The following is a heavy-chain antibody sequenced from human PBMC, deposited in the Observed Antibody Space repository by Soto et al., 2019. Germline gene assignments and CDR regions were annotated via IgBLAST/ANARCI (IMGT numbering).Heavy chain of an antibody. Sequence: EVQLVESGGVVVQPGGSLRLSCAASGFTFDDYTMHWVRQAPGKGMEWVSLISWDGGSTYYADSVKGRFTISRDNSENSLYLQMNSLRTEDTALYYCAKDIFRYYYYGMDVWGQGTTVTVSS. V-gene: IGHV3-43*01. CDR2: ISWDGGST. J-gene: IGHJ6*02. CDR3: AKDIFRYYYYGMDV. CDR1: GFTFDDYT. D-gene: IGHD3-3*01.